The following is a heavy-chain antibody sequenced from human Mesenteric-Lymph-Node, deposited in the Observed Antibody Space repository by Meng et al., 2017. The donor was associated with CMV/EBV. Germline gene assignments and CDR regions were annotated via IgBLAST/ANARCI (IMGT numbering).Heavy chain of an antibody. CDR3: TRESGASGDFDY. CDR2: SSSDDKKR. J-gene: IGHJ4*02. Sequence: LKISGAASGFTFSTYTMHWVRRVPGKGLQWVAFSSSDDKKRYYADSVKGRFTISRDNSKNTLYLQINNLRIEDTAIYYCTRESGASGDFDYWGQGTLVTVSS. D-gene: IGHD7-27*01. CDR1: GFTFSTYT. V-gene: IGHV3-30*04.